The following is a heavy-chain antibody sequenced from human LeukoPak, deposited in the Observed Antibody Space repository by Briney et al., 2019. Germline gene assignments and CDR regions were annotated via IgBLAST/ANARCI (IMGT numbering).Heavy chain of an antibody. CDR1: GFTFGDYA. D-gene: IGHD2-21*02. Sequence: GGSLRLSCTASGFTFGDYAMSWVRQAPGKGLEWVGFIRSKAYGGTTEYAASVKGRFTISRDDSKSIAYLQMNSLKTEDTAVYYCTRDIVVVTDPRYWFDPWGQGTLATVSS. V-gene: IGHV3-49*04. J-gene: IGHJ5*02. CDR3: TRDIVVVTDPRYWFDP. CDR2: IRSKAYGGTT.